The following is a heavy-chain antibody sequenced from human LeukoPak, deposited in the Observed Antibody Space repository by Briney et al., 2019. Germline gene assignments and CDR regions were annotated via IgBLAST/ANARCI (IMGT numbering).Heavy chain of an antibody. CDR2: ISHDGSNE. CDR3: ARGYDSLGFYIDY. J-gene: IGHJ4*02. CDR1: GFTFSSYA. V-gene: IGHV3-30*04. Sequence: GRSLRLSCAASGFTFSSYAMHWVRQAPGKGLEWVAVISHDGSNEYHADSVKGRFTISRDSSKSTLSLQMNSLRAEDTAVYYCARGYDSLGFYIDYWGQGTLVIVSS. D-gene: IGHD3-22*01.